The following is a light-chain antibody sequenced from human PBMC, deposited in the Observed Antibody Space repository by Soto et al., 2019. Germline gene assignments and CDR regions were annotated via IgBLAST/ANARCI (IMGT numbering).Light chain of an antibody. V-gene: IGKV1-5*03. Sequence: DIRMTQSPSTLSASVGDRVTITCRASQTIGRWLAWYQQSPGRAPKLLIYEVSSLESGVPSRFSGSGSGTEFTLTISSLQPDDFATYYCQQYYHSWTFGQGTKVETK. CDR1: QTIGRW. CDR2: EVS. J-gene: IGKJ1*01. CDR3: QQYYHSWT.